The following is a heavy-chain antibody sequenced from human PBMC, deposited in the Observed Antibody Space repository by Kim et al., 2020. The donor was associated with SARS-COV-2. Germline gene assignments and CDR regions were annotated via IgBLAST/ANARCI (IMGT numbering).Heavy chain of an antibody. CDR1: GGTFSSYA. D-gene: IGHD1-1*01. J-gene: IGHJ5*02. Sequence: SVKVSCKASGGTFSSYAISWVRQAPGQGLEWMGGIIPIFGTANYAQKFQGRVTITADESTSTAYMELSSLRSEDTAVYYCARDALGVLHPLGFDPWGQGTLVTVSS. CDR3: ARDALGVLHPLGFDP. CDR2: IIPIFGTA. V-gene: IGHV1-69*13.